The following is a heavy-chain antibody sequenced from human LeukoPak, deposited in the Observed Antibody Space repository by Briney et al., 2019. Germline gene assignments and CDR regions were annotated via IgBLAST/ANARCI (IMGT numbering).Heavy chain of an antibody. D-gene: IGHD3-10*01. Sequence: QSGGSLRLSCAASGFTFSSYGMHWVRQAPGKGLEWVAFIRYDGSNKYYADSVKGRFTISRDNSKNMLYLQMSSLRAEDTAVYYCAKDERITMVRGVSFLGYWGQGTLVTVSS. CDR1: GFTFSSYG. V-gene: IGHV3-30*02. CDR2: IRYDGSNK. CDR3: AKDERITMVRGVSFLGY. J-gene: IGHJ4*02.